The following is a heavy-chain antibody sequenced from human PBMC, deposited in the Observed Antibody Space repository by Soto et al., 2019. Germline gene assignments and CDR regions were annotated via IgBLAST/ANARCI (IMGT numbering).Heavy chain of an antibody. J-gene: IGHJ5*02. Sequence: EVQLVESGGGLVKPGGSLRLSCAASGFTFSSYSMNWVRQAPGKGLEWVSSINSRSSYIYYADSVKGRFTISRDNAKNSLYRQMNSLGAEDTAVYYCARDHEGYSYGSNWFDPWGQGTLVTVSS. D-gene: IGHD5-18*01. V-gene: IGHV3-21*01. CDR3: ARDHEGYSYGSNWFDP. CDR2: INSRSSYI. CDR1: GFTFSSYS.